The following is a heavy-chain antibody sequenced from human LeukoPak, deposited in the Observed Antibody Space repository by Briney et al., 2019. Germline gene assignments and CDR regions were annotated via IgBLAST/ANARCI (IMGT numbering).Heavy chain of an antibody. CDR1: GFTFSDYY. V-gene: IGHV3-23*01. J-gene: IGHJ4*02. CDR2: FSGSGGST. Sequence: PGGSLRLSCAASGFTFSDYYMSWIRQAPGKGLEWVSAFSGSGGSTYYADSVKGRFTISRDISKNTLYLQMNSLRVEDTAIYYCAKGRGILTGYGTMYYFDYWGQGTLVTVSS. CDR3: AKGRGILTGYGTMYYFDY. D-gene: IGHD3-9*01.